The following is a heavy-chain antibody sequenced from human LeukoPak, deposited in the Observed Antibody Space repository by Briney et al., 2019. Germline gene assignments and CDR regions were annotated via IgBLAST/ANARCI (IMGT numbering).Heavy chain of an antibody. CDR3: AKFGFCGSTSCPAPY. CDR1: GFTFSSYG. D-gene: IGHD2-2*01. Sequence: GGSLRLSCAASGFTFSSYGMSWVRQAPGKGLEWVSAISGSGGSTYYADSVKGRFTISRDNSKNTLYLQMNSLRAEDTAVYYCAKFGFCGSTSCPAPYWGQGTLVTVSS. J-gene: IGHJ4*02. V-gene: IGHV3-23*01. CDR2: ISGSGGST.